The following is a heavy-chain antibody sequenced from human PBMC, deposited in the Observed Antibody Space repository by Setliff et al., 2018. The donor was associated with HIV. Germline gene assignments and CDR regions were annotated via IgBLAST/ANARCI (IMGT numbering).Heavy chain of an antibody. V-gene: IGHV1-2*02. CDR1: GYTFINFG. J-gene: IGHJ6*03. D-gene: IGHD6-19*01. CDR3: ARDRWVWGGSDSGYYYYFMDV. CDR2: INPNNGDT. Sequence: ASVKVSCKASGYTFINFGISWVRQAPGQGLEWMGWINPNNGDTNSAQKFQGRVTMTRDTSISTAYMELSRLRSDDTAVYYCARDRWVWGGSDSGYYYYFMDVWGKGTTVTVSS.